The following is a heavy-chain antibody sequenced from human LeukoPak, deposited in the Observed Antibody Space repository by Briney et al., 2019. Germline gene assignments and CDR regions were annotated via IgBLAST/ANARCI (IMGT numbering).Heavy chain of an antibody. Sequence: PGGSLRLSCVASGFSFSGYAMSWVRQAPGKGLEWVSATSGRGGSTYYADSVKGRFTISRDNSKNTLYLQMDTLRAEDTAVYYCAKDLRGGFCSGGNCYLRGFDHWGQGTLVTVSS. CDR3: AKDLRGGFCSGGNCYLRGFDH. CDR1: GFSFSGYA. J-gene: IGHJ4*02. D-gene: IGHD2-15*01. V-gene: IGHV3-23*01. CDR2: TSGRGGST.